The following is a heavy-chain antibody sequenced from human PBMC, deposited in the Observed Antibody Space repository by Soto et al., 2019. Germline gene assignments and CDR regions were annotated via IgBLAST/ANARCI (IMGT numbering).Heavy chain of an antibody. CDR2: INADKGDT. V-gene: IGHV1-3*01. J-gene: IGHJ5*02. D-gene: IGHD5-12*01. Sequence: ASVKVSCKASGYSFTDFAMHWVRLASGQRLEWMGWINADKGDTKYSPKFQGRVTITRDTSATTVYMELRSLRSEDTAVYYCARGPLSGVATIWEYANWFDPWGQGSLVTVSS. CDR3: ARGPLSGVATIWEYANWFDP. CDR1: GYSFTDFA.